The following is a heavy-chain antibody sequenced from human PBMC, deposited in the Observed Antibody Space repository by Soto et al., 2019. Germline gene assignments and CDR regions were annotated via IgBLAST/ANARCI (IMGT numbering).Heavy chain of an antibody. CDR1: GYTFTSYD. D-gene: IGHD2-15*01. Sequence: ASVKVSCKASGYTFTSYDINWVRQATGQGLEWMGWMNPNSGNTGYAQKFQGRVTMTRNTSISTAYMELSSLRSEDTAVYYCARVYCSGGSCYSDYWGQGTLVTAPQ. J-gene: IGHJ4*02. V-gene: IGHV1-8*01. CDR3: ARVYCSGGSCYSDY. CDR2: MNPNSGNT.